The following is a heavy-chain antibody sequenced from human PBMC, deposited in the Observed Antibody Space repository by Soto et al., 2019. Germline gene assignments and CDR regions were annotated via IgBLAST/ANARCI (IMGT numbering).Heavy chain of an antibody. D-gene: IGHD2-2*01. V-gene: IGHV3-30*18. CDR1: GFTFSSYG. J-gene: IGHJ4*02. Sequence: QVQLVESGGGVVQPGRSLRLSCAASGFTFSSYGRHWVRQAPGKGLEWVAVISYDGSNKYYADSVKGRFTISRDNSKNTLYLQMNSLRAEDTAVYYCAKGSSSTPIDWGQGTLVTVSS. CDR2: ISYDGSNK. CDR3: AKGSSSTPID.